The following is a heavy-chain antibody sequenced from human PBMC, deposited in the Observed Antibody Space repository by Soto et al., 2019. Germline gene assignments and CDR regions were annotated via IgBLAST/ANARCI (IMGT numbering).Heavy chain of an antibody. Sequence: GGSLTLSCAASGFTFSSYSMNWVRQAPGKGLEWVSSISSSSSYIYYADSVKGRFTISRDNAKNSLYLQMNSLRAEDTAVYYCARDLPLKTGYYYYYYGMDVWGQGTTVTVSS. CDR3: ARDLPLKTGYYYYYYGMDV. D-gene: IGHD2-15*01. CDR2: ISSSSSYI. J-gene: IGHJ6*02. CDR1: GFTFSSYS. V-gene: IGHV3-21*01.